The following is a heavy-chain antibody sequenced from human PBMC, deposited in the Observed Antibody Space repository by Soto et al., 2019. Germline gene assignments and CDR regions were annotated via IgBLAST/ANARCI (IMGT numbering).Heavy chain of an antibody. CDR3: ARKYCFDY. CDR1: GYAFISYY. CDR2: INPGDGGT. Sequence: QVQLVQSGAEVKRPGASVKVSCKASGYAFISYYMHWVRQSPGQGLEWMGVINPGDGGTTYAQEFQGRVTMTRDTSTRTVYMELSSLRSEDTAVYYCARKYCFDYWGQGTLVTVSS. V-gene: IGHV1-46*01. J-gene: IGHJ4*02.